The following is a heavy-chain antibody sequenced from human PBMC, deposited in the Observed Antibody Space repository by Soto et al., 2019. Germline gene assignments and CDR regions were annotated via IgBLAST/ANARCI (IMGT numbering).Heavy chain of an antibody. CDR3: ARSQRSDGDYDPYYYGMDV. CDR1: GGSISDNW. J-gene: IGHJ6*02. CDR2: IYHSGST. D-gene: IGHD4-17*01. V-gene: IGHV4-59*01. Sequence: SETLSLTCAVSGGSISDNWWSWVRQPPGKGLEWIGYIYHSGSTNYNPSLKSRVTISVDTSKNQFSLKLSSVTAADTAVYYCARSQRSDGDYDPYYYGMDVWGQGTTVTVSS.